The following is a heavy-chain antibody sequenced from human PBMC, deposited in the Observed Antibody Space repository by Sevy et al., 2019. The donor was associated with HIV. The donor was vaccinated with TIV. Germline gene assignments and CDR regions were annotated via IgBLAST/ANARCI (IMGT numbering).Heavy chain of an antibody. Sequence: GGSLSLSCPPSGSTSITISLTWSPRPPGRGREGVSAITSIGLFIYYTDTVRGRFTISRANAKNSLSLQMNSLRAEDTAVYYCARDCTVPSFDLWGQGTQVTVSS. CDR1: GSTSITIS. CDR2: ITSIGLFI. V-gene: IGHV3-21*01. D-gene: IGHD3-10*01. CDR3: ARDCTVPSFDL. J-gene: IGHJ4*02.